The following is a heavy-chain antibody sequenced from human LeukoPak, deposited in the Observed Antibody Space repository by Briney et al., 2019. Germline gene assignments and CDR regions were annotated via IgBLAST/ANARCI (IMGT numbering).Heavy chain of an antibody. CDR3: ASQPRGGGDHHRHY. CDR2: VYYSGST. D-gene: IGHD2-21*02. V-gene: IGHV4-39*01. J-gene: IGHJ4*02. Sequence: PSETLSLTCTVSGGSISSSNYYWGWIRQPPGKGLECIGSVYYSGSTYYNPSLKSRVTISVDTSKNQFSLKLSSVTAADTAVYYCASQPRGGGDHHRHYWGQGTLVTVSS. CDR1: GGSISSSNYY.